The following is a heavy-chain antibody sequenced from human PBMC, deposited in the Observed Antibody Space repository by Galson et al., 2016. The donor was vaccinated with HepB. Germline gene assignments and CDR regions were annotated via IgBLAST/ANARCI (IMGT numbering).Heavy chain of an antibody. V-gene: IGHV3-33*07. J-gene: IGHJ6*02. D-gene: IGHD3-3*01. CDR2: IWYDGSNK. CDR3: ARDRVIWSGYSGPFVGSGGDCMDV. CDR1: GFSFRKYG. Sequence: SLRLSCAASGFSFRKYGMYWVRQAPGKGLEWVAVIWYDGSNKNYADSVKGRFTISRDNSKNTLYLQMNSLRAEDTAVYYCARDRVIWSGYSGPFVGSGGDCMDVWGQGTTVTVSS.